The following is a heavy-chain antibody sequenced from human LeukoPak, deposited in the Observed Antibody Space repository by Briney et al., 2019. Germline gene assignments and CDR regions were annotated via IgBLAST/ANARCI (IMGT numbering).Heavy chain of an antibody. Sequence: GGSLRLSCAASGFTFSSYGMSWVRQAPGKGLEWVSAIRGSGSRTYYADSVKGRFTISRDNSKNTLSLQMNSLRVEDTAVYYCAKDQADSNNYSTAVNGGQGTQVTVSS. CDR1: GFTFSSYG. D-gene: IGHD3-22*01. CDR2: IRGSGSRT. V-gene: IGHV3-23*01. CDR3: AKDQADSNNYSTAVN. J-gene: IGHJ4*02.